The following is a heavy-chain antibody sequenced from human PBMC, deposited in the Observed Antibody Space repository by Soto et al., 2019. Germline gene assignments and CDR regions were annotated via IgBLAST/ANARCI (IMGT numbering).Heavy chain of an antibody. Sequence: GASAKVPCTESGYSFISCGIDWVRQASGRGPEWMGWISPSNGRTNYAQNVKGRVVMTTDISTNTVYLELRSLTSDDTAMYYCGRCRTDSYAMDVWG. D-gene: IGHD2-8*02. J-gene: IGHJ6*02. CDR1: GYSFISCG. CDR2: ISPSNGRT. V-gene: IGHV1-18*01. CDR3: GRCRTDSYAMDV.